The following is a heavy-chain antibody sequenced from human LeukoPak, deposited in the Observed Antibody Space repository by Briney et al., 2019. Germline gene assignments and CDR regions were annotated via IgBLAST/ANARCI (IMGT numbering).Heavy chain of an antibody. Sequence: WIRQAPGKGLEWISYTSSTSGTIYYGDSVKGRFTISRDNAKNSLYLQMNSLRAEDTAVYYCAREMTGYSSSAIDYWGQGTLVTVSS. J-gene: IGHJ4*02. V-gene: IGHV3-48*01. CDR2: TSSTSGTI. D-gene: IGHD6-13*01. CDR3: AREMTGYSSSAIDY.